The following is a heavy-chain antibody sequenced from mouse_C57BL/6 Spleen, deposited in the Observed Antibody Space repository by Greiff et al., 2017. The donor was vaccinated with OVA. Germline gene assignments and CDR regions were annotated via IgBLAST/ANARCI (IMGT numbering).Heavy chain of an antibody. Sequence: EVKLQESGGGLVKPGGSLKLSCAASGFTFSSYAMSWVRQTPEKRLEWVATISDGGSYTYYPDNVKGRFTISRDNAKNNLYLQMSHLKSEDTAMYYGARDRSNGIFYDAMDYWGQGTSVTVSS. D-gene: IGHD2-5*01. CDR2: ISDGGSYT. CDR3: ARDRSNGIFYDAMDY. V-gene: IGHV5-4*01. CDR1: GFTFSSYA. J-gene: IGHJ4*01.